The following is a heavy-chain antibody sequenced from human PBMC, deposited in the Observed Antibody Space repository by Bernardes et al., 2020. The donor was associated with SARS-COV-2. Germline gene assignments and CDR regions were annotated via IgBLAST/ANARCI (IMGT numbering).Heavy chain of an antibody. CDR1: GFTFSSYW. CDR2: IKQDGSEK. CDR3: AREGGTAAGTSYYYYGMDV. V-gene: IGHV3-7*01. Sequence: GGSLRLSCAASGFTFSSYWMSWVRQAPGKWLEWVANIKQDGSEKYYVDSVKGRFTISRDNAKNSLYLQMNSLRAEDTAVYYCAREGGTAAGTSYYYYGMDVWGQGTTVTVSS. D-gene: IGHD6-13*01. J-gene: IGHJ6*02.